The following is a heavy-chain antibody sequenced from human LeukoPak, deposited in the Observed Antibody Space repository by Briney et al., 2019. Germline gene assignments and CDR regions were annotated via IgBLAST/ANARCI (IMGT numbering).Heavy chain of an antibody. CDR1: GFTFSIYG. Sequence: PGGSLRLSCAASGFTFSIYGMHSVRQAPGKGLEWVAFIRYDGSNKYYADSVKGRFTISRDNSQYTLHLQMNSLGAEDADVYYCAKGGVAGPYFDYWGQGTLVTVSS. CDR3: AKGGVAGPYFDY. CDR2: IRYDGSNK. D-gene: IGHD6-19*01. V-gene: IGHV3-30*02. J-gene: IGHJ4*02.